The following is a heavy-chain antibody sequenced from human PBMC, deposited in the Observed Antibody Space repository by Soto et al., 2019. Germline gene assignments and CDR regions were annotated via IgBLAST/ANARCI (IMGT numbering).Heavy chain of an antibody. Sequence: SETLSLTCTVSGGSISSGDYYWSWIRQPPGKGLEWIGYIYYSGSTYYNPSLKSRVTISVDTSKNQFPLKLSSVTAADTAVYYCARITIFGVVPTNYGMDVWGQGTTVTVSS. J-gene: IGHJ6*02. CDR2: IYYSGST. V-gene: IGHV4-30-4*01. D-gene: IGHD3-3*01. CDR1: GGSISSGDYY. CDR3: ARITIFGVVPTNYGMDV.